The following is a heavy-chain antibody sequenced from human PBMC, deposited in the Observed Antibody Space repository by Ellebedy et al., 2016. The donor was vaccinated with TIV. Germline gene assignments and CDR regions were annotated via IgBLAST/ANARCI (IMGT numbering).Heavy chain of an antibody. D-gene: IGHD4-23*01. Sequence: PGGSLRLSCAGSGFTVDSNYMSWVRQAPGKGLEWVSSISGSGGNTYYADSVKGRFTISRDNSKDPLYLQVNSLRAEDTAVYYCARDPVGVGPAFDIWGQGTMVTVSS. J-gene: IGHJ3*02. CDR2: ISGSGGNT. CDR1: GFTVDSNY. V-gene: IGHV3-23*01. CDR3: ARDPVGVGPAFDI.